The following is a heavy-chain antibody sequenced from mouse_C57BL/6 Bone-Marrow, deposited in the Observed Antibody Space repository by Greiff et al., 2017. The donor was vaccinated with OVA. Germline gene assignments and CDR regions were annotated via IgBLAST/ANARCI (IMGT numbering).Heavy chain of an antibody. V-gene: IGHV5-16*01. CDR3: ARVDGYLYFDY. CDR2: INYDGSST. D-gene: IGHD2-3*01. CDR1: GFTFSDYY. J-gene: IGHJ2*01. Sequence: DVQLVESAGGLVQPGSSMKLSCTASGFTFSDYYMAWVRQVPEKGLEWVANINYDGSSTYYLDSLQSRFIISRDNAKNILNLQMRSLKSEDTATYYCARVDGYLYFDYWGQGTTLTVSS.